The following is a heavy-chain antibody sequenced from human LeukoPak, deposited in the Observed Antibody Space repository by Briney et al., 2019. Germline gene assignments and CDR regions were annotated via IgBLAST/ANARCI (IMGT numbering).Heavy chain of an antibody. V-gene: IGHV3-13*04. J-gene: IGHJ6*02. D-gene: IGHD1-26*01. CDR2: IDTSGDT. Sequence: GGSLRLSCVASGFTFSSCDMHWVRQATGKGLEWVSAIDTSGDTYYPGSVKGRFTISRENAKDSLYLQMNSLRAGDTAVYYCVRSLDGGGTKAYYYGMDVWGQGTTVTVSS. CDR3: VRSLDGGGTKAYYYGMDV. CDR1: GFTFSSCD.